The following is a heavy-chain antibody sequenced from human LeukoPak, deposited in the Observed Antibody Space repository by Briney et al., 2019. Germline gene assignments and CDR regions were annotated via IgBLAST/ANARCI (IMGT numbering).Heavy chain of an antibody. D-gene: IGHD3-16*01. Sequence: PGGSLRLSCAASGFTFTSYSMNWVRQAPGKGLEWVSAISGSGGSTYYADSVKGRFTISRDNSKNTLYLQMNSLRAEDTAVYYCALWGSENNAFDIWGQGTMVTVSS. J-gene: IGHJ3*02. CDR1: GFTFTSYS. CDR2: ISGSGGST. V-gene: IGHV3-23*01. CDR3: ALWGSENNAFDI.